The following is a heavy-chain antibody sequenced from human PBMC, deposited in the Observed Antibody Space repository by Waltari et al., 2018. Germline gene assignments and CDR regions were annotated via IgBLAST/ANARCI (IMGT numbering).Heavy chain of an antibody. CDR2: INPNSGGT. CDR1: GYTFTGYY. V-gene: IGHV1-2*02. D-gene: IGHD3-3*01. J-gene: IGHJ5*02. CDR3: ARDHLPEVGSFGVVKGWFDP. Sequence: QVQLVQSGAEVKKPGASVKVSCKASGYTFTGYYMHWVRQAPGQGLEWLGWINPNSGGTNYAQKFQGRVTRTRGTSISTAYRELSRLRADGTAVYYCARDHLPEVGSFGVVKGWFDPWGQGTLVTVAS.